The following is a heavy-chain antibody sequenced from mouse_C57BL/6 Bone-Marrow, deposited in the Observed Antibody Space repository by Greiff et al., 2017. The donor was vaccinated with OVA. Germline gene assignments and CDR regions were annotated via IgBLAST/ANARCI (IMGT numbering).Heavy chain of an antibody. J-gene: IGHJ2*01. CDR2: LSSGSSTI. Sequence: SGGGLVKPGGSLKLSCAASGFTFSDYGMHWVRQAPAKGLEWVAYLSSGSSTIYYADPVKGRFTISRDNAKNTLFLQMTSLRSEDTAMYYCVYDYDRGDYLDYWGQGTTLTVSS. D-gene: IGHD2-4*01. CDR1: GFTFSDYG. CDR3: VYDYDRGDYLDY. V-gene: IGHV5-17*01.